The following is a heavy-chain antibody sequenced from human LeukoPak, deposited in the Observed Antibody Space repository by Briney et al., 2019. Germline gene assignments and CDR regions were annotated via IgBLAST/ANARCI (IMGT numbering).Heavy chain of an antibody. J-gene: IGHJ3*02. CDR1: GFTFSSYW. D-gene: IGHD3-3*01. V-gene: IGHV3-7*01. CDR2: IKQDGSEK. CDR3: ARVTNPRLRFLEWLLSQGAFDI. Sequence: QPGGSLRLSCAASGFTFSSYWMSWVRQAPGKGLEWVANIKQDGSEKYYVDSVKGRFTISRDNAKNSLYLQMNSLRAEDTAVYYCARVTNPRLRFLEWLLSQGAFDIWGQGTMVTVSS.